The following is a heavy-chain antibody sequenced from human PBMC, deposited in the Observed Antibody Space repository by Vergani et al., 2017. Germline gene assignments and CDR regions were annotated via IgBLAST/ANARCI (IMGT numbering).Heavy chain of an antibody. CDR1: GGSISSYY. J-gene: IGHJ3*02. D-gene: IGHD3-10*01. CDR2: IYYIGST. V-gene: IGHV4-59*01. Sequence: QVQLQESGPGLVKPSETLSLTCTVSGGSISSYYWSWIRQPPGKGLEWIGYIYYIGSTNYNPSLKRRVPISVDTSKNQFSLKLSSVTAADKAVYYCARDMVRGVTKYDAFDIWGQGTMVTVSS. CDR3: ARDMVRGVTKYDAFDI.